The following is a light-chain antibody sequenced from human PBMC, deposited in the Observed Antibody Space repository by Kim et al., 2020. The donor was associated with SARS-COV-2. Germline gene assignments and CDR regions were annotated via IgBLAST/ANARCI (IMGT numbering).Light chain of an antibody. CDR2: DAS. V-gene: IGKV3-20*01. Sequence: SPGERAILSCRARQRVGNNNLAWYQQKPGQAPRLLIYDASNRATGIPDRFRGSGSGTDFTLTISRLEPGDFAVYYCQQYGTSPMTFGQGTKVDIK. CDR3: QQYGTSPMT. J-gene: IGKJ1*01. CDR1: QRVGNNN.